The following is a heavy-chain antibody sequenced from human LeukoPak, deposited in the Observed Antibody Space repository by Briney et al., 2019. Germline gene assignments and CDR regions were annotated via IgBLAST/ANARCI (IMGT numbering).Heavy chain of an antibody. Sequence: ASVKVSCKTSGYTFRSSGISWVRQAPGRGLEWMGWISAVNCDIHPAQKFQDRVTLTTDTSTSTAYMELRSLRSDDTAVYYCARATYYYDSSGYSTLFDYWGQGTLVTVSS. V-gene: IGHV1-18*01. J-gene: IGHJ4*02. CDR2: ISAVNCDI. CDR3: ARATYYYDSSGYSTLFDY. CDR1: GYTFRSSG. D-gene: IGHD3-22*01.